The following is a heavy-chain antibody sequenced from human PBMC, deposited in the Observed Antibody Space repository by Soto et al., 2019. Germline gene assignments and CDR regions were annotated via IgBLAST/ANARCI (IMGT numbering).Heavy chain of an antibody. V-gene: IGHV4-59*01. D-gene: IGHD3-10*01. CDR2: IYYSGST. CDR1: GGSISSYY. CDR3: ARGGGTYYYGSGSSNYYYYYGMDV. J-gene: IGHJ6*02. Sequence: PSETLSLTCTVSGGSISSYYWSWIRQPPGKGLEWIGYIYYSGSTNYNPSLKSRVTISVGTSKNQFSLKLSSVTAADTAVYYCARGGGTYYYGSGSSNYYYYYGMDVWGQGTTVTVSS.